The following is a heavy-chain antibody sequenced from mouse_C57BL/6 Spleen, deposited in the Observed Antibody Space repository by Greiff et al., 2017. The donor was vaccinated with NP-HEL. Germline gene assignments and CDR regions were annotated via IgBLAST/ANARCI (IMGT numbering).Heavy chain of an antibody. CDR1: GFNIKDDY. Sequence: EVQLQQSGAELVRPGASVKLSCTASGFNIKDDYMHWVKQRPEQGLEWIGWIDPENGDTEYASKFQGKATITAETSSNTAYLQLSSLTSEDTAVYYCTTGYYGSSYGYWGQGTTLTVSS. CDR2: IDPENGDT. V-gene: IGHV14-4*01. D-gene: IGHD1-1*01. CDR3: TTGYYGSSYGY. J-gene: IGHJ2*01.